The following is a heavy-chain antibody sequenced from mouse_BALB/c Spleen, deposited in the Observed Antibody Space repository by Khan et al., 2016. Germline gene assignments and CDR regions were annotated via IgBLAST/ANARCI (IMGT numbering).Heavy chain of an antibody. V-gene: IGHV1S136*01. CDR2: IYPHNAGI. Sequence: VQLQQSGPELVKPGASVKMSCKTSGYPFNNYILHLVKQKPGQGLAWIGYIYPHNAGIKYNEKFKGKATMTSDKSSSTAYMDLSSLTSEDSAVYYCARDYRYDRDVMDYWGQGTSVTVSS. D-gene: IGHD2-14*01. CDR3: ARDYRYDRDVMDY. CDR1: GYPFNNYI. J-gene: IGHJ4*01.